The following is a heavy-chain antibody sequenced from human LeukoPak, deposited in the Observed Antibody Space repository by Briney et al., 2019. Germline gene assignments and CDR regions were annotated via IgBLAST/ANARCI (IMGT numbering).Heavy chain of an antibody. V-gene: IGHV1-69*05. D-gene: IGHD1-26*01. CDR1: GGTFSSYA. J-gene: IGHJ1*01. CDR2: IIPIFGTA. Sequence: GASVKVPCKASGGTFSSYAISWVRQAPGQGLEWMGGIIPIFGTANYAQKSQGRVTITTDESTSTAYMELSSLRSEDTAVYYCARDPLTSVGATIGHFQHWGQGTLVTVSS. CDR3: ARDPLTSVGATIGHFQH.